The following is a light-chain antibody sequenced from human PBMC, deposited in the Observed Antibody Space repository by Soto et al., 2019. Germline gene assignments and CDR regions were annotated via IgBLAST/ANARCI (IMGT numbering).Light chain of an antibody. V-gene: IGKV4-1*01. J-gene: IGKJ3*01. Sequence: DIVMTQSPDSLAVSLGERATINCKSSQSVLYSSNNKNYLAWYQQKPGQPPKLLIYWASTRESGVPDRFSGSGSGTDFTLTVSSLQAEDVAVYYCQQYYNTPLTFGPGTRWIS. CDR3: QQYYNTPLT. CDR1: QSVLYSSNNKNY. CDR2: WAS.